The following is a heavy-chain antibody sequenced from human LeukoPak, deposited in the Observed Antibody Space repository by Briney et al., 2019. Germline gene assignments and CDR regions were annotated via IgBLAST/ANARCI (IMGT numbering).Heavy chain of an antibody. CDR3: ARARGSGDYYFDY. V-gene: IGHV3-23*01. CDR2: INKGGENT. CDR1: GLTFNTYG. J-gene: IGHJ4*02. D-gene: IGHD3-10*01. Sequence: GGSLRLSCAASGLTFNTYGMTWFRQAPGKGLEWVSTINKGGENTHYADSVKGRFTISRDNSKSTLYLQMNSLRAEDTAVYYCARARGSGDYYFDYWGQGTLVTVSS.